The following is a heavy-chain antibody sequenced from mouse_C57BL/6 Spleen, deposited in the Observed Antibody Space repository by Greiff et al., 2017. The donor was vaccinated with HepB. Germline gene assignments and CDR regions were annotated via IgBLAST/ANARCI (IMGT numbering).Heavy chain of an antibody. CDR1: GYAFSSYW. D-gene: IGHD2-3*01. Sequence: QVHVKQSGAELVKPGASVKISCKASGYAFSSYWMNWVKQRPGKGLEWIGQIYPGDGDTNYNGKFKGKATLTADKSSSTAYMQLSSLTSEDSAVYFCARRGWLGDYFDYWGQGTTLTVSS. V-gene: IGHV1-80*01. CDR2: IYPGDGDT. J-gene: IGHJ2*01. CDR3: ARRGWLGDYFDY.